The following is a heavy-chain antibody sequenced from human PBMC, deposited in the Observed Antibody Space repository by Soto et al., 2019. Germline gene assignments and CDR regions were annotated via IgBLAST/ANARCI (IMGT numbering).Heavy chain of an antibody. CDR3: AREGLTNLVGAEKTRVAQTSFGY. Sequence: PSQTLSLTCAISGDSVSGNSAAWNWIRQSPSRGLEWLGRTYHRSKWYNDYAVSVKSRITINPDTSKNQSSLQLNSVTPEDTAVYYCAREGLTNLVGAEKTRVAQTSFGYTGQGTLVTVSS. J-gene: IGHJ4*02. V-gene: IGHV6-1*01. D-gene: IGHD1-26*01. CDR2: TYHRSKWYN. CDR1: GDSVSGNSAA.